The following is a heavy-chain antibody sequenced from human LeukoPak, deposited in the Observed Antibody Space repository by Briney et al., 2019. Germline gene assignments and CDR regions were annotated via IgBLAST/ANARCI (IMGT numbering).Heavy chain of an antibody. CDR2: FYSGGRT. D-gene: IGHD3-9*01. CDR1: GFTVSSNY. V-gene: IGHV3-53*01. J-gene: IGHJ4*02. Sequence: GGSLRLSCAASGFTVSSNYMSWVRQAPGKGLEWVSIFYSGGRTYYADSVKGRFTISRDNSKNTLYLQMNSLRAEDTAVYYCASESLTGYYTPYWGQGTLVTVSS. CDR3: ASESLTGYYTPY.